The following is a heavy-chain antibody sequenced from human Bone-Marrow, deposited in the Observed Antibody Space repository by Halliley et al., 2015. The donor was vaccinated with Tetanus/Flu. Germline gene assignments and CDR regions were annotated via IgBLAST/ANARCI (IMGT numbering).Heavy chain of an antibody. Sequence: GLGWIGEIYHTGSPNLNPSLKSRVPMSVDKSNNHFSLPMTSVTAADTAVYYCASASNGPGFAYWGQGALVTVSS. CDR3: ASASNGPGFAY. CDR2: IYHTGSP. V-gene: IGHV4-4*02. J-gene: IGHJ4*02.